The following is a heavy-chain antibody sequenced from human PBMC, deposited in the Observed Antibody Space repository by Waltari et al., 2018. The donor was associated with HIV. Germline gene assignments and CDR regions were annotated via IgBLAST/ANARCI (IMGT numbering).Heavy chain of an antibody. D-gene: IGHD6-19*01. J-gene: IGHJ4*02. CDR3: ARLKYSSGFFDY. CDR2: IRSDTDTI. V-gene: IGHV3-11*01. CDR1: GFTFSDYY. Sequence: QVQLVESGGGLVNPGGSLRLSCATSGFTFSDYYMTWIRQAPGKDLEWVSYIRSDTDTIYYADSVKGRFTISRDNAKNSLYLQMNRLSVEDTAVYYCARLKYSSGFFDYWGQGALVTVSS.